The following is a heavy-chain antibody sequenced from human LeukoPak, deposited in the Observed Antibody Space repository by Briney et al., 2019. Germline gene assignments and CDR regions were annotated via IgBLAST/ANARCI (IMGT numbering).Heavy chain of an antibody. CDR2: IYPGDSDT. CDR3: ATRGVVTDDAFDI. CDR1: GYSFTSYW. J-gene: IGHJ3*02. V-gene: IGHV5-51*01. D-gene: IGHD2-21*02. Sequence: GESLKISCRGSGYSFTSYWIGWVRQMPGKGLEWMGIIYPGDSDTRYSPSFQGQVTISADKSISTAYLQWSSLKASDTAMYYCATRGVVTDDAFDIWGQGTMVTVSS.